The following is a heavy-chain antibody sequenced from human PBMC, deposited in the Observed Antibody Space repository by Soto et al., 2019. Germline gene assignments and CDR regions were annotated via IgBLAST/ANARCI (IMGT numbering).Heavy chain of an antibody. D-gene: IGHD5-18*01. J-gene: IGHJ4*02. CDR2: MFNGGSA. Sequence: QVQLQESGPGLVKPSETLSLTCTVSGGSLSNYYWSWIRQPPGKGLEWVGYMFNGGSANYNPSLKSRVAISVDMSQNQFTLKLTSVTAADPAVYYCARHGAIYSNSWYDFDYWGQGTLVTVSS. CDR3: ARHGAIYSNSWYDFDY. V-gene: IGHV4-59*08. CDR1: GGSLSNYY.